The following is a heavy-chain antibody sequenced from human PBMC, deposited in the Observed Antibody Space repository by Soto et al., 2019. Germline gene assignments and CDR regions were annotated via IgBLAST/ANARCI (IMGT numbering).Heavy chain of an antibody. Sequence: ASVKVSCKASGYIFSNHGISWMRQVPGQGLEWMGWVSAYNGKSNYTQKFQGRVTMTTDTSTNTAYMELRSLRSDDTAVYYCERASGIGVGTPSYWGQGTLVTVSS. CDR2: VSAYNGKS. CDR3: ERASGIGVGTPSY. D-gene: IGHD3-22*01. V-gene: IGHV1-18*01. CDR1: GYIFSNHG. J-gene: IGHJ4*02.